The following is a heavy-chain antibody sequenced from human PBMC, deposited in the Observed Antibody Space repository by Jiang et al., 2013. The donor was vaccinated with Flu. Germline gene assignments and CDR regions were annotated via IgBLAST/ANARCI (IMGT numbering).Heavy chain of an antibody. V-gene: IGHV1-8*01. CDR1: GYTFTYYD. CDR2: VNPNSGRS. D-gene: IGHD3-22*01. J-gene: IGHJ4*02. CDR3: ARDNSNYYDMSGYFDY. Sequence: GAEVKKPGASVRVSCQASGYTFTYYDVNWVRQAPGQGLEWMGWVNPNSGRSGFARQFQGRATLTRNTSISTVYMELTSLRSEDTAVYYCARDNSNYYDMSGYFDYWGQGTLVTVSS.